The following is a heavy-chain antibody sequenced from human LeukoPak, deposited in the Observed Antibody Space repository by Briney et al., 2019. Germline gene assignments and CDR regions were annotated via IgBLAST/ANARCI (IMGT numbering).Heavy chain of an antibody. CDR2: ISAYNGNT. CDR3: ARDGRTSTHYYYYYMDV. D-gene: IGHD5/OR15-5a*01. Sequence: WASVKVSCKASGYTFTSYGISWVRQAPGQGLEWMGWISAYNGNTNYAQKLQGRVTMTTDTSTSTAYMELRSPRSDDTAVYYCARDGRTSTHYYYYYMDVWGKGTTVTVSS. J-gene: IGHJ6*03. CDR1: GYTFTSYG. V-gene: IGHV1-18*01.